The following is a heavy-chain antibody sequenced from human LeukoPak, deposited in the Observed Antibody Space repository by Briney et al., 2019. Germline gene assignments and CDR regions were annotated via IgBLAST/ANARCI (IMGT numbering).Heavy chain of an antibody. D-gene: IGHD3-9*01. CDR2: RNPDTGKR. Sequence: ASVTVSFRCSVYTFSNHHLHWVRQAPEQGGEWMGWRNPDTGKRNFTQKFEGRVTITRETPINTAYMELSRLGPDDTAIYYCARAQSESTGHYDFFEYWGQGSLVTVSS. V-gene: IGHV1-2*02. J-gene: IGHJ4*02. CDR3: ARAQSESTGHYDFFEY. CDR1: VYTFSNHH.